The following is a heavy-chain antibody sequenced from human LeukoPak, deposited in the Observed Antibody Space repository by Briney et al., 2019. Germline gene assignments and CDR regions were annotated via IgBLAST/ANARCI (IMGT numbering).Heavy chain of an antibody. J-gene: IGHJ3*02. CDR2: INAGNGNT. Sequence: ASVKVSCKASGYTFTSYAMHWVRQAPGQRLEWMGWINAGNGNTKYSQKFQGRVTITRDTSASTAYMELSSLRSEDTAVYYCASPTPYYDILTGYYNRDAFDIWGQGTMVTVSS. V-gene: IGHV1-3*01. CDR3: ASPTPYYDILTGYYNRDAFDI. D-gene: IGHD3-9*01. CDR1: GYTFTSYA.